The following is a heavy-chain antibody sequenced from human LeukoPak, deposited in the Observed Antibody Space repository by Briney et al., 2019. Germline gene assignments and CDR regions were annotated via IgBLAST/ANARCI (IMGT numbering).Heavy chain of an antibody. CDR1: GYTFTSYA. CDR3: ARGTGEGYTYGRYYFDY. CDR2: INPNSGGT. V-gene: IGHV1-2*02. Sequence: ASVKVSCKASGYTFTSYAMNWVRQAPGQGLEWMGWINPNSGGTNYAQKFQGRVTMTRDTSISTAYMELSSLRSDDTAVYYCARGTGEGYTYGRYYFDYWGQGTLVTVSS. J-gene: IGHJ4*02. D-gene: IGHD5-18*01.